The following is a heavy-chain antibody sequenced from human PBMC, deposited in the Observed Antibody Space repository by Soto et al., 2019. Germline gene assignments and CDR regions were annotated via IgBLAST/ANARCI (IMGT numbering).Heavy chain of an antibody. CDR3: ARGYYYATSGYYSAFDI. CDR2: VYNNGGT. Sequence: PSETLSLTCTVSGGSISSDYWSWIRHPPGKGLEWVGYVYNNGGTKYNPSLKSRVTISVDTSNNQFSLNLTSVSAADTAVYYCARGYYYATSGYYSAFDIWGQGTMVTVSS. CDR1: GGSISSDY. J-gene: IGHJ3*02. D-gene: IGHD3-22*01. V-gene: IGHV4-59*01.